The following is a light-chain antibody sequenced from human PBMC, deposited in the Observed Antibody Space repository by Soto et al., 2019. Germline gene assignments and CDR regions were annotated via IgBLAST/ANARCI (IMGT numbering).Light chain of an antibody. CDR1: QSVPSTY. Sequence: VLSQSPAILSFSPGEGATLSCRASQSVPSTYFAWYQQKAGQPPRLLISGTSNRATGIPDRFSGSGSGTDFTLTISRLEPEDFAVYYCQQYGSSQWTFGQGTKVDIK. CDR2: GTS. J-gene: IGKJ1*01. V-gene: IGKV3-20*01. CDR3: QQYGSSQWT.